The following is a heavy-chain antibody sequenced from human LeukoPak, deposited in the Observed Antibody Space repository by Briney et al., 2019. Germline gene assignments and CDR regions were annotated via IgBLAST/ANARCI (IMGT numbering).Heavy chain of an antibody. V-gene: IGHV1-18*01. CDR3: ARATGDYGPLYYYYYGMDV. CDR2: ISAYNGNT. CDR1: GYTFTSYG. D-gene: IGHD4-17*01. J-gene: IGHJ6*02. Sequence: ASVKVSCKASGYTFTSYGISWVRQAPGQGLEWMGWISAYNGNTNYAQKLQGRVTMTTDTSTSTAYMELRSLRSDDTAVYYCARATGDYGPLYYYYYGMDVWGQGATVTVSS.